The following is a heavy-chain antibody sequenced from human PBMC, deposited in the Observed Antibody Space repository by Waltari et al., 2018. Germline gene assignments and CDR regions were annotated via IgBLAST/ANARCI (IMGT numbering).Heavy chain of an antibody. J-gene: IGHJ2*01. CDR2: IKSKPDVGTT. CDR3: TTGPLYWYFDL. CDR1: GFTFSNAW. Sequence: EVQLVESGGGLVKPGGSLRLSCAASGFTFSNAWMSWVRQATGKGLEWVGRIKSKPDVGTTDYAAPVKGRFTNSGDDSKNTLYLQMNSLKTEDTAVYYCTTGPLYWYFDLWGRGTLVTVSS. V-gene: IGHV3-15*01.